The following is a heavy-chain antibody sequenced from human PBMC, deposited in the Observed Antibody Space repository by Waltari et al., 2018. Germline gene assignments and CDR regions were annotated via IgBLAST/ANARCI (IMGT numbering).Heavy chain of an antibody. CDR3: ARGGDGYNPLFDY. J-gene: IGHJ4*02. D-gene: IGHD5-12*01. CDR1: GGTFSSYP. Sequence: QVQLVQSGAEVKKPGSSVKVSCKASGGTFSSYPISWVRQAPGQGLEWMGRIIPILGIANYAQKFQGRVTITADKSTSTAYMELSSLRSEDTAVYYCARGGDGYNPLFDYWGQGTLVTVSS. CDR2: IIPILGIA. V-gene: IGHV1-69*02.